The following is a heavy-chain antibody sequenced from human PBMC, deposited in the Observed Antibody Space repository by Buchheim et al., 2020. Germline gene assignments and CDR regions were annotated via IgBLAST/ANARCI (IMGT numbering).Heavy chain of an antibody. D-gene: IGHD3-22*01. CDR1: GFTFSSYG. CDR2: IWYDGSNK. CDR3: ARSYSGYYFGFDP. Sequence: QVQLVESGGGVVQPGRSLRLSCAASGFTFSSYGMHWVRQAPGKGLEWVAVIWYDGSNKYYADSVKGRFTISRDNSKNTLHLQMNSLRAEDTAVYYCARSYSGYYFGFDPWGQGTL. V-gene: IGHV3-33*01. J-gene: IGHJ5*02.